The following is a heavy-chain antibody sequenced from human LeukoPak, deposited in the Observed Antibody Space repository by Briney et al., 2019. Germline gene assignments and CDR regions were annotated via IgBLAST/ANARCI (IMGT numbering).Heavy chain of an antibody. V-gene: IGHV4-34*01. CDR2: INHSGST. J-gene: IGHJ4*02. CDR3: ARGHCSSTSCYFDY. Sequence: PSETLSLTCAVYGGSFSGYYWSWIRQPPGKGLEWIGEINHSGSTNYNPSLKSRVTISVDASKNQFSLKLSSVTAADTAVYYCARGHCSSTSCYFDYWGQGTLVTVSP. CDR1: GGSFSGYY. D-gene: IGHD2-2*01.